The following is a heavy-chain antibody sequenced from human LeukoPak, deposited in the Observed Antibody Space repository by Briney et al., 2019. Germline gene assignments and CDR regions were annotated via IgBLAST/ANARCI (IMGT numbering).Heavy chain of an antibody. CDR3: ARDRENIVLVPGAKRKTWYFDY. D-gene: IGHD2-2*01. V-gene: IGHV4-61*02. J-gene: IGHJ4*02. Sequence: SQTLSLTCTVSGGLISSGSYYWSWIRQPAGKGLEWIGRMYTSGSTNYKPSLKSRVTISVDTSKNQFALKLSSVTAADTAVYYCARDRENIVLVPGAKRKTWYFDYWGQGTLVTVSS. CDR2: MYTSGST. CDR1: GGLISSGSYY.